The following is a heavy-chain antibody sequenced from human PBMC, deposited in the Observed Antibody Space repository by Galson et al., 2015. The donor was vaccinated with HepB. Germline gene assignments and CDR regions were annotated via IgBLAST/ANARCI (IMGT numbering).Heavy chain of an antibody. V-gene: IGHV1-8*01. D-gene: IGHD2-15*01. CDR1: GYTFTSYD. CDR2: MHPNSGNT. J-gene: IGHJ4*02. CDR3: ARGMGYCSGGSCYPEF. Sequence: SVKVSCKASGYTFTSYDINWVRQATGQGLEWMGWMHPNSGNTGYAQKFQGRVSMTKDTSISTAYMELSSLRYEDTAVYYCARGMGYCSGGSCYPEFWGQGTLVTVSS.